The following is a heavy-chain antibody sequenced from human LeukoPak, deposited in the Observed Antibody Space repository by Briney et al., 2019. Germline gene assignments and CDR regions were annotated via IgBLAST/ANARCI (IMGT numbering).Heavy chain of an antibody. CDR2: LYWDDDK. CDR3: AHVGSWLEYFQH. J-gene: IGHJ1*01. D-gene: IGHD6-13*01. Sequence: ESGPTLVKPTQTLTLTCTFSGFSLSTSGVGVGWIRQPPGKALEWLALLYWDDDKRYSPSLKSRLTNTKATSKNKVVLTMTNMDPVDTATYYCAHVGSWLEYFQHWGQGTLVTVSS. V-gene: IGHV2-5*02. CDR1: GFSLSTSGVG.